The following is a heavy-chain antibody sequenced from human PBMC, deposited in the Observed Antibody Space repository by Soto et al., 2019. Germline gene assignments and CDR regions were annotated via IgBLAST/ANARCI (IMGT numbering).Heavy chain of an antibody. CDR1: GGTFSSYA. CDR3: AHMVRSEGWFDP. D-gene: IGHD3-10*01. Sequence: SVKVSCKASGGTFSSYAISWVRQAPGQGLEWMGGIIPIFGTANYAQKFQGRVTITADESTSTAYMELSSLRSEDTAVYYCAHMVRSEGWFDPWGQGTLVTVSS. CDR2: IIPIFGTA. V-gene: IGHV1-69*13. J-gene: IGHJ5*02.